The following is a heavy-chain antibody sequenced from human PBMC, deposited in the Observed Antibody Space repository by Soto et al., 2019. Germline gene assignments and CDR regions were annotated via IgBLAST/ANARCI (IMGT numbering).Heavy chain of an antibody. CDR3: ARDSGYCSGGSCYSGCFDY. V-gene: IGHV6-1*01. CDR2: TYYRSKWYN. D-gene: IGHD2-15*01. J-gene: IGHJ4*02. CDR1: GDSVSSNSAA. Sequence: PSQTLSLTCVISGDSVSSNSAAWNWIRQSPSRGLEWLGRTYYRSKWYNDYAVSVKSRIAINPDTSKNQFSLQLNSVTPEDTAVYYCARDSGYCSGGSCYSGCFDYWGQGTLVTVSS.